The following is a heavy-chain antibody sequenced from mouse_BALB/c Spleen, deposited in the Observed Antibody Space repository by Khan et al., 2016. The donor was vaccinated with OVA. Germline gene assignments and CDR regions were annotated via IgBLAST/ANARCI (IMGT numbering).Heavy chain of an antibody. V-gene: IGHV1S132*01. Sequence: QVQLKQSGAELVRPGASVKLSCKTSGYTFTSYWIQWVKQRPGQGLGWIGQIFPGTGTTYYNENFKDKATLTVDTSSRTAYMPLSSLTSEDAALXCCARGYFGNYEFVYWGQGTLVTVSP. CDR2: IFPGTGTT. D-gene: IGHD2-1*01. CDR1: GYTFTSYW. CDR3: ARGYFGNYEFVY. J-gene: IGHJ3*01.